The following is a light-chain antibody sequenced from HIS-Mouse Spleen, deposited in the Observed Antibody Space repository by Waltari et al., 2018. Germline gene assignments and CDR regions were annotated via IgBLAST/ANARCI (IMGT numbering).Light chain of an antibody. CDR2: DDS. V-gene: IGLV3-21*03. J-gene: IGLJ2*01. CDR1: NIGSKS. Sequence: SYVLTQPPSVSVAPGKTARITCGGNNIGSKSVHWYQQKPGQAPVLVVYDDSDRPSGCPGRCPGSNSGNTATLTISRVEAGDEADYYCQVWDSSSDHVVFGGGTKLTVL. CDR3: QVWDSSSDHVV.